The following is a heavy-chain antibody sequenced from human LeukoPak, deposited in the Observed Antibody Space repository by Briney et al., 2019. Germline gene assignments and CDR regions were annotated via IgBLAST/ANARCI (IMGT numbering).Heavy chain of an antibody. J-gene: IGHJ4*02. Sequence: GASVKVSCKASGYTFTSYGISWVRQAPGQGLEWMGWISAYNGNTNYAQKLQGRVTMTTDTSTSTAYMELRSLRPDDTAVYYCARVQGYSSSWYGDYFDYWGQGTLVTVSS. D-gene: IGHD6-13*01. CDR1: GYTFTSYG. V-gene: IGHV1-18*04. CDR2: ISAYNGNT. CDR3: ARVQGYSSSWYGDYFDY.